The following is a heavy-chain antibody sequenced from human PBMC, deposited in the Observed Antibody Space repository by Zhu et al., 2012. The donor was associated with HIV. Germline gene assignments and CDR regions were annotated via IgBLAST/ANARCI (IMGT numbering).Heavy chain of an antibody. D-gene: IGHD2-21*02. J-gene: IGHJ3*02. CDR2: ISGSGGKT. CDR1: GFTFSTYS. V-gene: IGHV3-23*01. Sequence: EVRLLESGGDLVQPGGSLRLSCAASGFTFSTYSMSWVRQAPGKGLEWVSIISGSGGKTDYADSVEGRFTISRDNSNNILYLQMNDLRAEDTALYYCAKALHLVVESALPRDAFDIWGQGQWSPFLQ. CDR3: AKALHLVVESALPRDAFDI.